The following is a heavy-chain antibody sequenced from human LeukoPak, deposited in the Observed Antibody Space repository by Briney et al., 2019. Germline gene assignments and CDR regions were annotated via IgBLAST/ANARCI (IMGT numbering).Heavy chain of an antibody. V-gene: IGHV1-2*02. CDR1: GYTFTGYY. CDR2: INPNSGGT. Sequence: ASVKVSCKASGYTFTGYYMHWVRQAPGQGLEWMGWINPNSGGTNYAQKFQGRVTMTRGTSISTAYMELSRLRSDDTAVYYCASENSMVRAFDIWGQGTMVTVSS. CDR3: ASENSMVRAFDI. J-gene: IGHJ3*02. D-gene: IGHD3-10*01.